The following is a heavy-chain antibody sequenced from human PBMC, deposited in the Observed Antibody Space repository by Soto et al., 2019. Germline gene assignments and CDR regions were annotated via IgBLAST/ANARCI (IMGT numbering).Heavy chain of an antibody. V-gene: IGHV1-8*01. CDR1: GYTFTSYD. Sequence: GASVKASGTASGYTFTSYDINCVRQATGQGLEWMGWMNPNSGNTGYAQKFQGRVTMTRNTSISTAYMELSSLRSEDTVVYYCARGEMVRGVIINYYYYYMDVWGKGTTVTVSS. CDR2: MNPNSGNT. D-gene: IGHD3-10*01. J-gene: IGHJ6*03. CDR3: ARGEMVRGVIINYYYYYMDV.